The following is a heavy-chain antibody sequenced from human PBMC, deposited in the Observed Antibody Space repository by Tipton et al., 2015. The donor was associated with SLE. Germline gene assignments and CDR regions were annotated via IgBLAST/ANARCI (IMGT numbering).Heavy chain of an antibody. D-gene: IGHD3-3*01. CDR1: GFTFSSYG. Sequence: SLRLSCAASGFTFSSYGMHWVRQAPGKGLEWVAFIRYDGSNKYYADSVKGRFTISRDNSKNTLYLQMNSLRAEDTAVYYCAKDGDWSGSNSFDIWGQGTMVTVSS. CDR3: AKDGDWSGSNSFDI. V-gene: IGHV3-30*02. J-gene: IGHJ3*02. CDR2: IRYDGSNK.